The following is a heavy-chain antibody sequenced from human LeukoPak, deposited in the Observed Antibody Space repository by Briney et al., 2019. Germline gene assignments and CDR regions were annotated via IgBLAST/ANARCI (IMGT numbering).Heavy chain of an antibody. J-gene: IGHJ3*02. CDR2: IYYSGST. D-gene: IGHD7-27*01. CDR3: ATDTGNWGSGAFDI. V-gene: IGHV4-39*01. CDR1: GGSISSSSYY. Sequence: SETLSLTCTVSGGSISSSSYYWGWIRQPPGKGLEWIGSIYYSGSTYYNPSLKSRVTISVDTSKNQFSLKLSSVTAADTAVYYCATDTGNWGSGAFDIWGQGTMVTVSS.